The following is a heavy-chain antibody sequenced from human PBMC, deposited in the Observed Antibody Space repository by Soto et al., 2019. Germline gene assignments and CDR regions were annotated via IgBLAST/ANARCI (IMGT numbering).Heavy chain of an antibody. J-gene: IGHJ6*02. Sequence: GGSLRLSCAASGFTFSSYAMSWVRQAPGKGLEWVSAISGSGGSTYYADSVKGRFTISRDNSKNTLYLQMNSLRAEDTAVYYCANLIGYSSGKDPGDYYYYGMDVWGQGTTVTVSS. V-gene: IGHV3-23*01. D-gene: IGHD6-19*01. CDR2: ISGSGGST. CDR1: GFTFSSYA. CDR3: ANLIGYSSGKDPGDYYYYGMDV.